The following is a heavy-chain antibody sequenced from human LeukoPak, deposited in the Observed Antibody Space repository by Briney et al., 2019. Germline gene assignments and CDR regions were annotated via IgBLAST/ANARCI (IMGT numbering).Heavy chain of an antibody. CDR1: GFTFSSYS. V-gene: IGHV3-21*01. J-gene: IGHJ4*02. D-gene: IGHD6-13*01. CDR3: ARDSSDGSSWYYFDY. CDR2: ISSSSSYI. Sequence: PGGSLRLSCAASGFTFSSYSMNWVRQAPGKGLEWVSFISSSSSYIYYADSVKGRFTISRDNANNSLFLQMNSLRAEDTAVYYCARDSSDGSSWYYFDYWGQGTLVTVSS.